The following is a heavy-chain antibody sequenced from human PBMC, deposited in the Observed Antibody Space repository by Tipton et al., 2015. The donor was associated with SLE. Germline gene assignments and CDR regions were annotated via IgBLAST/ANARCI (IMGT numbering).Heavy chain of an antibody. CDR3: ARNPGY. J-gene: IGHJ4*02. D-gene: IGHD1-14*01. CDR2: IHTSGNT. CDR1: GVSITNYHSY. V-gene: IGHV4-61*02. Sequence: TLSLTCSVSGVSITNYHSYWDWFRQTAGKGLEWLGRIHTSGNTHYNPSLSSRLTISVDTSRNQFSLRLTSVTAADTAVYYCARNPGYWGRGTLVTVSS.